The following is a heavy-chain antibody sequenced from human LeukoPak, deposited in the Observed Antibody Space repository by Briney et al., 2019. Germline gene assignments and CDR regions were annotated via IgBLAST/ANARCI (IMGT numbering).Heavy chain of an antibody. CDR3: ARIAAAGNRRLNY. V-gene: IGHV1-8*01. Sequence: GASVKVSCKASGYTFTSYDINWVRQATGQGLEWMGWMNPKSGNTGYAQKFQGRITMTRNTSISTAYMELSSLTSEDTAVYYSARIAAAGNRRLNYWGQGTLVTVSS. CDR1: GYTFTSYD. J-gene: IGHJ4*02. D-gene: IGHD6-13*01. CDR2: MNPKSGNT.